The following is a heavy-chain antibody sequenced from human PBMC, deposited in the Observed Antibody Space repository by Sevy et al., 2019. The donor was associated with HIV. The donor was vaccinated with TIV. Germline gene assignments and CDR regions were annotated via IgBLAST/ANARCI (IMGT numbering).Heavy chain of an antibody. CDR2: ITLSGSTI. CDR1: GFTFSSYE. CDR3: ARDRQGITVAGTAIDY. Sequence: GGSLRLSCTASGFTFSSYEMNWVRQAPGKGLEWVSYITLSGSTIYYADSVKGRFTISRDNAKNSLYVQMNSLRAEDTAVYYCARDRQGITVAGTAIDYWGQGTLVTVSS. D-gene: IGHD6-19*01. V-gene: IGHV3-48*03. J-gene: IGHJ4*02.